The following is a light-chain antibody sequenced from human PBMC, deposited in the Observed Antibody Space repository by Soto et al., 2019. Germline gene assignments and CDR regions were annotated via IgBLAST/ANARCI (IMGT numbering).Light chain of an antibody. Sequence: DIQMTQSPSSLSASVGDRVIITCQASQDIRNHLNWYQQKPGKAPKLLIYDAANLETGVPPRFSGGGSGTEFSFTSSSLQSEDIATYYCLQFDSLPITFGGGTKVDIK. V-gene: IGKV1-33*01. J-gene: IGKJ4*01. CDR3: LQFDSLPIT. CDR2: DAA. CDR1: QDIRNH.